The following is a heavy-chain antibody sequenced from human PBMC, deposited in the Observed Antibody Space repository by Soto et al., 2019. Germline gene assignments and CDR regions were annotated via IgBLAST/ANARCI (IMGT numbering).Heavy chain of an antibody. CDR1: GYTFTSYG. D-gene: IGHD3-22*01. J-gene: IGHJ4*02. Sequence: GASVKVSCKASGYTFTSYGISWVRQAPGQGLEWMGWISAYNGNTNYAQKLQGRVTMTTDTSTSTAYMELRSLRSDDTAVYYCATMAEYYYDSSGYFDSGYWGQGTLVTVSS. CDR2: ISAYNGNT. CDR3: ATMAEYYYDSSGYFDSGY. V-gene: IGHV1-18*01.